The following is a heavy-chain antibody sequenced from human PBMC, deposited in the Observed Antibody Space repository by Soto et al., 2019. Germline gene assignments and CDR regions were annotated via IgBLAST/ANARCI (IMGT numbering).Heavy chain of an antibody. CDR3: ATFTFGGIDD. D-gene: IGHD3-16*01. Sequence: QVQLVESGGGVVQPGRSLRLSCVATGFTISTYGMQWVRQAPGKGLEWVAVIWYDGTNKNYADSVKGRFTISRDNSKNTLDLPMNSLRADDTAGYYCATFTFGGIDDWGQGTLVTVSS. CDR1: GFTISTYG. V-gene: IGHV3-33*01. CDR2: IWYDGTNK. J-gene: IGHJ4*02.